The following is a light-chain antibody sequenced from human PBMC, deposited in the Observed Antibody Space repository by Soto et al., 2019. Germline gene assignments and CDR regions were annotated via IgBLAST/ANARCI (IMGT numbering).Light chain of an antibody. CDR2: DVS. CDR3: GSCTSSGARV. CDR1: SSNVGGYNF. V-gene: IGLV2-14*01. Sequence: QSALTQPASVSGSPGQSISISCTGTSSNVGGYNFVSWYQQHPGKAPKLIIYDVSNRPSGVSNRFSGSKSGNTASLTISGLQDEDEADYYCGSCTSSGARVFGSGTKVTVL. J-gene: IGLJ1*01.